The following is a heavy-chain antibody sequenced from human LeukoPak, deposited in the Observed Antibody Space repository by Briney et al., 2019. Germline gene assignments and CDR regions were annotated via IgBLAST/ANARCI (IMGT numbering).Heavy chain of an antibody. CDR2: ITSSSRYI. D-gene: IGHD3-22*01. CDR1: GFTFSTYS. V-gene: IGHV3-21*01. J-gene: IGHJ4*02. Sequence: GGSLRLSCAASGFTFSTYSMNWVRQAPGKGLEWVPSITSSSRYIYYADSVKGRFTISRDNAKNSLYLQMNSLRAEDTAVYYCARHVVAVGFDYWGQGTLVTVSS. CDR3: ARHVVAVGFDY.